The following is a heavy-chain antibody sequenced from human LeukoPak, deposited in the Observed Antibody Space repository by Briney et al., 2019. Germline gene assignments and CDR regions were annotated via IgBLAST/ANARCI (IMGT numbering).Heavy chain of an antibody. D-gene: IGHD2-15*01. CDR1: GYAFTGYY. J-gene: IGHJ6*03. V-gene: IGHV1-2*02. Sequence: ASVKVSCKASGYAFTGYYMHWVRQAPGQGLEWMGWINPNSGGTNYAQKFQGRVTMTRDTSISTAYMELSRLRSDDTAVYYCARETWYDLAHYYYYYMDVWGKGTTVTVSS. CDR3: ARETWYDLAHYYYYYMDV. CDR2: INPNSGGT.